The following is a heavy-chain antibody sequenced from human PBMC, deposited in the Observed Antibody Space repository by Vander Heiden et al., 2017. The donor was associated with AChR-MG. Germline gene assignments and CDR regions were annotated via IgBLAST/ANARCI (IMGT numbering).Heavy chain of an antibody. CDR2: IKQDGSEK. CDR3: ARDLGGPAAYYYYGMDV. V-gene: IGHV3-7*01. J-gene: IGHJ6*02. Sequence: EVQLVESGGGLVQPGGSLRLSCAASGFTFRSYWMSWVRQAPGKGLEWVANIKQDGSEKYYVDSVKGRFTISRDNAKNSLYLQMNSLRAEDTAVYYCARDLGGPAAYYYYGMDVWGQGTTVTVSS. D-gene: IGHD2-2*01. CDR1: GFTFRSYW.